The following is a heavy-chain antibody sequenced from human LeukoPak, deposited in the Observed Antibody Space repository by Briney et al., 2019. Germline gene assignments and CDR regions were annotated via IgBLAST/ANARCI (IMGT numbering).Heavy chain of an antibody. CDR3: ARDNSAGGIAWWFDP. CDR2: ISGSGDNT. V-gene: IGHV3-23*01. Sequence: GGSLRLSCAASGFTFSSYGMSWVRQAPGKGLEWVSTISGSGDNTYYADSVKGRFTISRDNSKNTLYLHMNSLTSEDTAVYYCARDNSAGGIAWWFDPWGQGTLVTVSS. D-gene: IGHD3-10*01. J-gene: IGHJ5*02. CDR1: GFTFSSYG.